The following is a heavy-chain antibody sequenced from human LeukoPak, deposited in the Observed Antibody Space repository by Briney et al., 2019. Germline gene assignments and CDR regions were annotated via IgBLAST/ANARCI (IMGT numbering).Heavy chain of an antibody. Sequence: SETLSLTCTVSGGSISSYYWSWIRQPPGKGLEWIGYIYYSGSTNYNPSLKSRVTISVDTSKNQFSLELSSVTAADTAVYYCARVETIFGVVIMLDYWGQGTLVTVSS. D-gene: IGHD3-3*01. CDR2: IYYSGST. CDR3: ARVETIFGVVIMLDY. V-gene: IGHV4-59*01. CDR1: GGSISSYY. J-gene: IGHJ4*02.